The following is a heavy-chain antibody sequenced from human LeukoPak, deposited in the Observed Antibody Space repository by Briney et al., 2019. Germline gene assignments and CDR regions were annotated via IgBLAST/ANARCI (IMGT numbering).Heavy chain of an antibody. CDR2: ISWKSGSI. J-gene: IGHJ4*02. CDR3: AKAFGYYYDSSGDY. V-gene: IGHV3-9*01. Sequence: GGSLRLSCAASGFTFDDYAMHWVRQAPGKGLELVSGISWKSGSIGYADSVKGRFTISRDNAKNSLYLQMNSLRAEDTALYYCAKAFGYYYDSSGDYWGQGTLVTVSS. D-gene: IGHD3-22*01. CDR1: GFTFDDYA.